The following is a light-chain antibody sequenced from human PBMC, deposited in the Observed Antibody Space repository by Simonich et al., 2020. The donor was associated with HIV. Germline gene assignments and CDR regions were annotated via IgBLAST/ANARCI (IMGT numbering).Light chain of an antibody. Sequence: QSVLTQPPSASGTPGQRVTISCSGSSSNIGSNTVNWYQQLPGTAPKLLIYRNTQRPSGVPDRFSGSKSGTSASLAISGLQAEDEADYYCSSYTSSTTPVFGGGTKLTVL. V-gene: IGLV1-44*01. CDR3: SSYTSSTTPV. J-gene: IGLJ2*01. CDR2: RNT. CDR1: SSNIGSNT.